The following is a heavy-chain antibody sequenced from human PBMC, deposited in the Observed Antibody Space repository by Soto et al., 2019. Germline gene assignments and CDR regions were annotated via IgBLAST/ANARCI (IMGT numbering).Heavy chain of an antibody. CDR3: ARERRITMIVVVTDAFDI. J-gene: IGHJ3*02. CDR2: IYYSGST. D-gene: IGHD3-22*01. V-gene: IGHV4-30-4*01. CDR1: GGSISSGDYY. Sequence: SETLSLTCTVSGGSISSGDYYWSWIRQPPGKGLEWIGYIYYSGSTYYNPSLKSRVTISVDTSKNQFSLKLSSVTAADTAVYYCARERRITMIVVVTDAFDICGQGTMVTVSS.